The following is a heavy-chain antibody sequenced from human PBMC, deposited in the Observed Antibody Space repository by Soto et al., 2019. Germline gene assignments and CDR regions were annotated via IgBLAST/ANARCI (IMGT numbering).Heavy chain of an antibody. CDR1: GGTFSSYA. CDR2: IIPIFGTA. Sequence: SVKVSCKASGGTFSSYAISWVRQAPGQGLEWMGGIIPIFGTANYAQKFQGRVTITADESTSTAYMELSSLRSEDTAVYYCARGREPSCGGDCYSARNYFDYWGQGTLVTVSS. J-gene: IGHJ4*02. D-gene: IGHD2-21*02. CDR3: ARGREPSCGGDCYSARNYFDY. V-gene: IGHV1-69*13.